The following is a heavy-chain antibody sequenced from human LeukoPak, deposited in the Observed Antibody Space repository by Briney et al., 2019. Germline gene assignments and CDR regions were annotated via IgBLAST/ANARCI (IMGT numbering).Heavy chain of an antibody. V-gene: IGHV3-21*01. CDR2: TSSSSSYI. J-gene: IGHJ3*02. CDR3: ARATCSGGSCSFGDAFDI. D-gene: IGHD2-15*01. CDR1: GFTLSSYS. Sequence: GSLRLSCAPSGFTLSSYSMNWVRQAPGKGLEWVSSTSSSSSYIYYADSVKGRFTISRDNAKNSLYLQMNSLRAEDTAVYYCARATCSGGSCSFGDAFDIWGQGTMVTVSS.